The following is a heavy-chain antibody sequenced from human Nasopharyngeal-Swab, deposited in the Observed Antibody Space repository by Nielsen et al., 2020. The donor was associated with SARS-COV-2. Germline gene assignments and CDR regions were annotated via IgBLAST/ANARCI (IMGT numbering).Heavy chain of an antibody. J-gene: IGHJ4*02. D-gene: IGHD2-2*01. V-gene: IGHV3-7*01. CDR3: ARYCSTTSCPRGFDY. CDR2: IKQSGSGQ. CDR1: GFTFSSYW. Sequence: GGSLRLFCAASGFTFSSYWMSWVRQAPGKGLEWVAHIKQSGSGQYYVDSVKGRFTISRDNAKNSLSLQMNSLRAEDTAVYYCARYCSTTSCPRGFDYWGQGTLVTVSS.